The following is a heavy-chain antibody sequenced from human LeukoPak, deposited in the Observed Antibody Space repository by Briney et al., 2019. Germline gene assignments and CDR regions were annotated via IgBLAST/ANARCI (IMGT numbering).Heavy chain of an antibody. Sequence: GGSLRLSCAASGFTFRSYGMHWVRQAPGKGLEWVAFIRYDGSNKYYAHSVKGRFTVSRDNAKNSLYLQMNSLRAEDTALYYCARIRSIAVAGRGAFDIWGQGTMVTVSS. CDR3: ARIRSIAVAGRGAFDI. CDR2: IRYDGSNK. J-gene: IGHJ3*02. CDR1: GFTFRSYG. D-gene: IGHD6-19*01. V-gene: IGHV3-30*02.